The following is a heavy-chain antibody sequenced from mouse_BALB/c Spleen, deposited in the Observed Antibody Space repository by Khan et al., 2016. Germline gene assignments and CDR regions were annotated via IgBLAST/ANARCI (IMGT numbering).Heavy chain of an antibody. CDR3: NAIYYGNYIYFDY. D-gene: IGHD2-1*01. CDR2: IDPENGDT. V-gene: IGHV14-4*02. CDR1: GFNIKDYY. J-gene: IGHJ2*01. Sequence: VQLQQSGAELVKSGASVKLSCTASGFNIKDYYMHWVKQRPAQGLEWIGWIDPENGDTECAPKFQGKATVTADTSSNTAYLRLSSLTSDDTAVYYCNAIYYGNYIYFDYWGQGTTLTVSS.